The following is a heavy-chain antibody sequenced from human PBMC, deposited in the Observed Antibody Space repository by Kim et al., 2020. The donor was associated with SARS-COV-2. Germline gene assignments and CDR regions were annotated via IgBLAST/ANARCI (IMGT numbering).Heavy chain of an antibody. CDR1: GGSFSGYY. CDR3: ARACPALHYFDY. CDR2: INHSGST. V-gene: IGHV4-34*01. Sequence: SETLSLTCAVYGGSFSGYYWSWIRQPPGKGLEWIGEINHSGSTNYNPSLKSRVTISVDTSKNQFSLKLSSVTAADTAVYYCARACPALHYFDYWGQGTLV. J-gene: IGHJ4*02. D-gene: IGHD2-2*01.